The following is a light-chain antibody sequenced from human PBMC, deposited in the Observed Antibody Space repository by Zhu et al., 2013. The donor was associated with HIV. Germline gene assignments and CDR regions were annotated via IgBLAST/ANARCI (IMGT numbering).Light chain of an antibody. CDR3: QQRSNWPRT. J-gene: IGKJ1*01. V-gene: IGKV3-11*01. Sequence: EIVMTQSPATLSVSPGERATLSCRASQSVSSNLAWYQQKPGQAPRLLIYGVSSRATGIPDRFSGSGSGTDFTLTISSLEPEDFAVYYCQQRSNWPRTFGRGTKVEIK. CDR2: GVS. CDR1: QSVSSN.